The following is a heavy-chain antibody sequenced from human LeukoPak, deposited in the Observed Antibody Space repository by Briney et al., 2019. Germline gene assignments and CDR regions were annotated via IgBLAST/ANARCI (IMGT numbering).Heavy chain of an antibody. J-gene: IGHJ4*02. V-gene: IGHV1-58*01. D-gene: IGHD3-16*01. CDR2: IVVGSGNT. CDR3: AADMTRTYYFDY. CDR1: GFTFTSSA. Sequence: SVKVSCKASGFTFTSSAVQWVRQARGQRLEWIGWIVVGSGNTNYAQKFQERVTITRDMSTSTAYMELSSLRSEGAAVYYCAADMTRTYYFDYWGQGTLVTVSS.